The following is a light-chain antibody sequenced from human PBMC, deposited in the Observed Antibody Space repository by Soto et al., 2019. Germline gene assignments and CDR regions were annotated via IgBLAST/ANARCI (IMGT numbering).Light chain of an antibody. CDR3: CSYAGSYTVL. CDR2: DVS. J-gene: IGLJ2*01. Sequence: QSALTQPRSVSGSPGQSVTISCTGTSSDVGGYNYVSWYQQHPGKAPKLMICDVSKRLSGVPDRFSGSKSGNTASLTISGLQAEDEADYYCCSYAGSYTVLFGGGTKLTVL. CDR1: SSDVGGYNY. V-gene: IGLV2-11*01.